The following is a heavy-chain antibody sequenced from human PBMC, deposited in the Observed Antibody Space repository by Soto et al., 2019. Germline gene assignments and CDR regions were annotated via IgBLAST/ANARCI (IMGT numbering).Heavy chain of an antibody. CDR3: AKGTYYYDSSGYLDY. D-gene: IGHD3-22*01. Sequence: GGSLRLSCAASGFTFSSYGMHWARQAPGKGLEWVAVISYDGSNKYYADSVKGRFTISRDNSKNTLYLQMNSLRAEDTAVYYCAKGTYYYDSSGYLDYWGQGTLVTVSS. CDR2: ISYDGSNK. CDR1: GFTFSSYG. V-gene: IGHV3-30*18. J-gene: IGHJ4*02.